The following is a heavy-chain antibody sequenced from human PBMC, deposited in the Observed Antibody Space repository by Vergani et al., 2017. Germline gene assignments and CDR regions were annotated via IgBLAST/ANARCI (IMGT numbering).Heavy chain of an antibody. Sequence: EVQLLESGGGLVQPGGSLRLSCAASGFTFSSYAMSWVRQAPGKGLEWVSAISGSGGSTYYADSVKGRFTISRDNSKNTLYLQMNSLRAEDTAVSYCAKVNKVLVIRWGYFDYWGQGTLVTVSS. CDR3: AKVNKVLVIRWGYFDY. D-gene: IGHD3-22*01. J-gene: IGHJ4*02. V-gene: IGHV3-23*01. CDR1: GFTFSSYA. CDR2: ISGSGGST.